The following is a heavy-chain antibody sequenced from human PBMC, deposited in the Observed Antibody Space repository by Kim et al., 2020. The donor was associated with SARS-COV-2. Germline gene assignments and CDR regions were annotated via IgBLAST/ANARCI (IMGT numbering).Heavy chain of an antibody. CDR2: ISWNSGSI. CDR1: GFTFDDYA. Sequence: GGSLRLSCAASGFTFDDYAMHWVRQAPGKGLEWVSGISWNSGSIGYADSVKGRFTISRDNAKNSLYLQMNSLRAEDTALYYCAKQHMIVVVITQPYFDLWGHGTLVTVSS. V-gene: IGHV3-9*01. CDR3: AKQHMIVVVITQPYFDL. D-gene: IGHD3-22*01. J-gene: IGHJ2*01.